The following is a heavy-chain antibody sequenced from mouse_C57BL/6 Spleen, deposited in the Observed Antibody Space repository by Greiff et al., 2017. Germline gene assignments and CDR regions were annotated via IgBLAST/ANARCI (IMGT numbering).Heavy chain of an antibody. CDR1: GYTFTSYC. D-gene: IGHD2-4*01. J-gene: IGHJ4*01. Sequence: QVQLQQSGTELVKPGASVKLSCKASGYTFTSYCMHWVKQRPGQGLEWIGNINPSNGGTNYNEKFKNKATLTADKSSSTAYMGLSSLTSEDSAVYACARNYEYAMEYWGQGTSVTVSS. V-gene: IGHV1-53*01. CDR3: ARNYEYAMEY. CDR2: INPSNGGT.